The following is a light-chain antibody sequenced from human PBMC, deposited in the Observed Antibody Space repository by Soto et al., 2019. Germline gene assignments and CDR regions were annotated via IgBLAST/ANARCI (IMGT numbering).Light chain of an antibody. Sequence: EIVLTQSPGTLSLSPGERATLSCRASQSVTINYLAWYQQKPGQAPRLLIYGVSSRATGIPDRFSGSGSGTDFTLTISRLEPQDFAVYYCQQYGISPRKFGQGT. V-gene: IGKV3-20*01. CDR3: QQYGISPRK. CDR1: QSVTINY. J-gene: IGKJ1*01. CDR2: GVS.